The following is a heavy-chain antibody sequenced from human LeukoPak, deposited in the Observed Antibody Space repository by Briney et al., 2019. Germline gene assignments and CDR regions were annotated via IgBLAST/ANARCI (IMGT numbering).Heavy chain of an antibody. CDR1: GGSFSGYY. V-gene: IGHV4-34*01. CDR3: ARRYYYGSGSYHPSKILHYYYYYMDV. Sequence: SETLSLTCAVYGGSFSGYYWSWIRQPPGKGLEWIGEINHSGSTNYNPSLKSRVTISVDTSKNQFSLKLSSVTAADTAVYYCARRYYYGSGSYHPSKILHYYYYYMDVWGKGTTVTISS. CDR2: INHSGST. D-gene: IGHD3-10*01. J-gene: IGHJ6*03.